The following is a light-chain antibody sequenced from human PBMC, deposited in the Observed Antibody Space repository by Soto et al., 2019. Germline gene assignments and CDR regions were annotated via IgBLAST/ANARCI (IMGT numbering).Light chain of an antibody. CDR2: DAS. J-gene: IGKJ4*01. CDR1: QSVSRY. Sequence: EIVLTQSPDTLSLSPGERATLSCRASQSVSRYLGWYQQKPGQAPRLLIYDASNRAYGVPARFRGSGAGTNLTLTIASLEPDDFAVYYCQQRSNWPYLTFGGGTRV. CDR3: QQRSNWPYLT. V-gene: IGKV3-11*01.